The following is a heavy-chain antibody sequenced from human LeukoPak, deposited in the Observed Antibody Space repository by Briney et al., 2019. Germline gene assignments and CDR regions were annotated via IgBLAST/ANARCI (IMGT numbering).Heavy chain of an antibody. J-gene: IGHJ6*02. CDR1: GYTFTIYG. Sequence: ASVKVSCKASGYTFTIYGISWVRQAPGQGLEWMGWISAYNGNTNYAQKLQGRVTITTDTSTSTAYMELRSLRSDDTAVYYCARARDYDYVWGSYRYTSGMDVWGQGTTVTVSS. CDR3: ARARDYDYVWGSYRYTSGMDV. CDR2: ISAYNGNT. D-gene: IGHD3-16*02. V-gene: IGHV1-18*01.